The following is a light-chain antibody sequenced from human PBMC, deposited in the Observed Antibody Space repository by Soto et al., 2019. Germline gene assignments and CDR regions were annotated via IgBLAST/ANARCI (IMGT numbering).Light chain of an antibody. V-gene: IGLV2-11*01. Sequence: QSVLTQPRSVSGSPGQSVTISCTGTSSDVGGYNYVSWYQQHPAKAPKLMIYDVSKRPSGVPDRFSGSRSGNTASLTISGLQAEHEADYYCFSYTGTYTVVFGGGTKLTVL. CDR3: FSYTGTYTVV. CDR2: DVS. J-gene: IGLJ3*02. CDR1: SSDVGGYNY.